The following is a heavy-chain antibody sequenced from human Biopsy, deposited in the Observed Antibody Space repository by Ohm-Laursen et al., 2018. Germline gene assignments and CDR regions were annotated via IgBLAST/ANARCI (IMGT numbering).Heavy chain of an antibody. CDR3: ARDGAAGYGLDV. V-gene: IGHV3-33*01. CDR2: IWYDGSKQ. D-gene: IGHD6-25*01. J-gene: IGHJ6*02. Sequence: SLRLSCAASGFTFSSYGMHWVRQAPGKGLEWVAVIWYDGSKQYYADSVKGRFTISRDNSKNTLYLQMNSLRAEDTAVYYCARDGAAGYGLDVWGQGTTVTVSS. CDR1: GFTFSSYG.